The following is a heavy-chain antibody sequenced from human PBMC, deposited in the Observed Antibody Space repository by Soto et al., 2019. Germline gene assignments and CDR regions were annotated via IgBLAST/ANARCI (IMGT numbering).Heavy chain of an antibody. CDR2: IKDGGVT. Sequence: QVQLQQWGAGLLKPSETLSLTCAVNGGSLTGYYWSWIRQPPGKGLEWIGEIKDGGVTNYSPSLKSRVTMSADTSKIQFSLNLNSVTAADTAVYYCARGQEGVVATHWDQGTLVTVSS. CDR3: ARGQEGVVATH. J-gene: IGHJ4*02. D-gene: IGHD5-12*01. V-gene: IGHV4-34*01. CDR1: GGSLTGYY.